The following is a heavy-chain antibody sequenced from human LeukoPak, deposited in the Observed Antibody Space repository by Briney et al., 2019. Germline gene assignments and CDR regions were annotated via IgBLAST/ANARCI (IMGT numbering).Heavy chain of an antibody. CDR2: IKQDGCEK. CDR3: ARDPPLRWYGGYYYYYYMDV. V-gene: IGHV3-7*01. Sequence: GGSLRLSCAASGFTFSSYWMSWVRQAPGKGLEWVANIKQDGCEKYYVDSVKGRFTLSRDNAKNSLYLQMNSLRAEDTAVYYCARDPPLRWYGGYYYYYYMDVWGKGTTVTVSS. J-gene: IGHJ6*03. CDR1: GFTFSSYW. D-gene: IGHD4-23*01.